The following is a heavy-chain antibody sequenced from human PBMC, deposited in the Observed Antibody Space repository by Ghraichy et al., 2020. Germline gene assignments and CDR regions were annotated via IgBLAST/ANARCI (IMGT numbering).Heavy chain of an antibody. CDR1: GYTFTGYY. CDR3: ARGSHYGGNPDFDY. CDR2: INPNSGGT. V-gene: IGHV1-2*02. Sequence: ASVKVSCKASGYTFTGYYLQWVRQAPGQGLEWMGWINPNSGGTNYAQKFQGRVTMTTDTSISTAYMELSRLTSDDTAVYYCARGSHYGGNPDFDYWGQGTLVTVS. J-gene: IGHJ4*02. D-gene: IGHD4-23*01.